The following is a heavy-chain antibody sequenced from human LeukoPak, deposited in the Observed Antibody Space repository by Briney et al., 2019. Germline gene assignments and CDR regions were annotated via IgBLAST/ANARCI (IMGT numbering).Heavy chain of an antibody. Sequence: KPGGSLRLSCAASGFTFSSYSMNWVRQAPGKGLEWVSSISSSSGYIYYADSVKGRFTISRDNAKNSLYLQMNSLRAEDTAVYYCARDILIDIWGQGTMDRVSS. CDR1: GFTFSSYS. J-gene: IGHJ3*02. CDR2: ISSSSGYI. CDR3: ARDILIDI. D-gene: IGHD2-15*01. V-gene: IGHV3-21*01.